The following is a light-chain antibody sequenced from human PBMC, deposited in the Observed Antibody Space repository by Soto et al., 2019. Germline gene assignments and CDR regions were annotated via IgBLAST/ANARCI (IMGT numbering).Light chain of an antibody. J-gene: IGLJ2*01. CDR2: DVS. CDR1: SSDVGTYNY. CDR3: SSYRSGSTLV. V-gene: IGLV2-14*01. Sequence: QSALTQPASVSGSPGQSITISCTGTSSDVGTYNYVSWHQQHPGKAPKLMIYDVSNRPSGISNRFSGSKSGNTASLTISGLQAEDEADYYCSSYRSGSTLVFGGGTKLTVL.